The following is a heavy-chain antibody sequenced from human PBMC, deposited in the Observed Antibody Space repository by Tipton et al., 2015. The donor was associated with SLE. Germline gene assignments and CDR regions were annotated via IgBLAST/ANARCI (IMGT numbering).Heavy chain of an antibody. V-gene: IGHV3-30*02. CDR2: IHYDGSIA. J-gene: IGHJ5*02. CDR1: GFTFSSHG. CDR3: AIDFRVTETTS. D-gene: IGHD4-17*01. Sequence: GSLRLSCVTSGFTFSSHGMHWVRQAPGKGLEWVTFIHYDGSIAWYADSVKGRFTISKDTSTNTLYLQMSSLRSEDTGVYYCAIDFRVTETTSWGQGTLVSVSS.